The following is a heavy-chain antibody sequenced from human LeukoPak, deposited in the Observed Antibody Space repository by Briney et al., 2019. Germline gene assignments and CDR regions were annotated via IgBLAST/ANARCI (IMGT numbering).Heavy chain of an antibody. CDR1: GYTFTSYG. V-gene: IGHV1-18*01. J-gene: IGHJ4*02. CDR3: ARGLPYDFWSGYTLDY. D-gene: IGHD3-3*01. CDR2: ISAYNGNT. Sequence: ASVKVSCKAPGYTFTSYGISWVRKAPGQGLEWMGWISAYNGNTNYAQKLQGRVTMTTDTSTSTAYMELRSLRSDDTAVYYCARGLPYDFWSGYTLDYWGQGTLVTVSS.